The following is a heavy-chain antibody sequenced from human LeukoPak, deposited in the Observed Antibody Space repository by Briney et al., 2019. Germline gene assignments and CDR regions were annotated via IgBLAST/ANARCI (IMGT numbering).Heavy chain of an antibody. CDR3: ARGGTTVTPGLLWFDP. CDR2: IYYSGST. J-gene: IGHJ5*02. D-gene: IGHD4-17*01. CDR1: GGSISSHY. Sequence: SETLSLTCSVSGGSISSHYWSWIRQPPGKGLEWVGCIYYSGSTKYNPSLKSRVTISVDTSKNQFSLKLSSVTAADTAVYYCARGGTTVTPGLLWFDPWGQGTLVTVSS. V-gene: IGHV4-59*11.